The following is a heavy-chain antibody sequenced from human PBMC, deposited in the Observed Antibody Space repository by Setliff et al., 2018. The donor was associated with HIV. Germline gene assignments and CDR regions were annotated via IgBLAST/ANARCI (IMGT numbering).Heavy chain of an antibody. Sequence: ASVKVSCKASGYSFTDYYIHWVRQAPGQGLEWMGWINPKSDGTNYAQKFQGWITMTRDTSISTAYMELRSLRSDDMAVYYCARRGVFDAFDIWGQGTMVTVSS. J-gene: IGHJ3*02. CDR1: GYSFTDYY. CDR3: ARRGVFDAFDI. V-gene: IGHV1-2*04. D-gene: IGHD6-13*01. CDR2: INPKSDGT.